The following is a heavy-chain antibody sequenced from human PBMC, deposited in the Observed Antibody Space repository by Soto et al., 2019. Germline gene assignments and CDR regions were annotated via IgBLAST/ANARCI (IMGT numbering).Heavy chain of an antibody. D-gene: IGHD2-21*02. V-gene: IGHV4-59*01. CDR1: GGSLTIYF. CDR3: ARFQYTVVTPFDL. J-gene: IGHJ3*01. CDR2: IRYSGKT. Sequence: QVQLQESGPGLVEPSETLSLTCTVSGGSLTIYFWTWLRQSPGKGLEWIAYIRYSGKTDYNPSLKSRVTISLDTPKNQFSLKLTSVTAADTAMYYCARFQYTVVTPFDLWGQGTMVIVSS.